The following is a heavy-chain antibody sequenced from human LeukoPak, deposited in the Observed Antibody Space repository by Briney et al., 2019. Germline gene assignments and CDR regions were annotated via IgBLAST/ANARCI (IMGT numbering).Heavy chain of an antibody. Sequence: SETLSLTCTVSGGSISSYYWSWIRQPPGKGLEWIGYIYYSGSTNYNPSLKSRVTISVDTSKNQFSLKLSSVTAADTAVYYCARGENYDFWSGYYLGYWGQGTLVTVSS. CDR2: IYYSGST. J-gene: IGHJ4*02. V-gene: IGHV4-59*01. CDR3: ARGENYDFWSGYYLGY. CDR1: GGSISSYY. D-gene: IGHD3-3*01.